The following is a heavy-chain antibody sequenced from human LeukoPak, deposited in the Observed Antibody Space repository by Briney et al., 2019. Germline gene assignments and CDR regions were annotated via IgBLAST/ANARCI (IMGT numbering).Heavy chain of an antibody. Sequence: KPSETLSLTCAVYGGSFSGYYWSWIRQPPGKGLEWIGEINHRVSTNYNPSLKSRVTISVDTSKNQSSLKLSSVTAAETAVYYCTRGGQRGYCSSTSCSRRYFDYWGQGTLVTVSS. CDR3: TRGGQRGYCSSTSCSRRYFDY. V-gene: IGHV4-34*01. CDR1: GGSFSGYY. D-gene: IGHD2-2*01. J-gene: IGHJ4*02. CDR2: INHRVST.